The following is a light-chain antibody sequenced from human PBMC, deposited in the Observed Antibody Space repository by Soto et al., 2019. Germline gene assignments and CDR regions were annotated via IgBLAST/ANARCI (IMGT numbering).Light chain of an antibody. V-gene: IGLV2-14*01. CDR1: SSDVGDYNY. CDR3: SSYTRRSTLYV. CDR2: EVS. Sequence: QSALTQPASVSGSPGQSITISCTGTSSDVGDYNYVSWYQQHPGKAPKLMIYEVSNRPSGVSNRFSGSKSGNTASLTISGLQDDDEADDYCSSYTRRSTLYVCGTGTKLTVL. J-gene: IGLJ1*01.